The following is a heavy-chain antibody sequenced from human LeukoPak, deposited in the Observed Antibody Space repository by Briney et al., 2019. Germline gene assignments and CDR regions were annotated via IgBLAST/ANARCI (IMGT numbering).Heavy chain of an antibody. V-gene: IGHV4-34*01. CDR2: INHSGST. CDR3: ARGSRSGWYLHRLDY. CDR1: GGSFSGYY. D-gene: IGHD6-19*01. J-gene: IGHJ4*02. Sequence: SETLSLTCAVYGGSFSGYYWSWIRQPPGKGLEWIGEINHSGSTNYNPSLKSRVTISVDTSKNQFSLKLSSVTAADTAVYYCARGSRSGWYLHRLDYWGQGTLVTVSS.